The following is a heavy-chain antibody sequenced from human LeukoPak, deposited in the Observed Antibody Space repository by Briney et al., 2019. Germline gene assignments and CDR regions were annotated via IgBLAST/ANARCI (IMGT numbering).Heavy chain of an antibody. CDR1: GGSISSYY. Sequence: PSETLSLTCTVSGGSISSYYWSWIRQPPGKGLEWIGYIYYSGSTNYNPSLRSRVTISVDTSKNQFSLKLSSVTAADTAVYYCARGRRVGGVAGTRHLDYWGQGTLVTVSS. CDR2: IYYSGST. D-gene: IGHD6-19*01. J-gene: IGHJ4*02. V-gene: IGHV4-59*12. CDR3: ARGRRVGGVAGTRHLDY.